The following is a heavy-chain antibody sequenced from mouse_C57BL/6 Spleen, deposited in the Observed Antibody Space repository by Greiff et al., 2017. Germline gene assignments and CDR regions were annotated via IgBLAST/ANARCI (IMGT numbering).Heavy chain of an antibody. J-gene: IGHJ3*01. CDR3: ARNNYYGSSRPFAY. CDR2: INPNNGGT. Sequence: VQLQQSGPELVKPGASVKISCKASGYTFTDHYMNWVKQSHGQSLEWIGDINPNNGGTSYNQKFKGKATLTVDKSSSTAYMELRSLTSEDSAVDYCARNNYYGSSRPFAYWGQGTLVTVSA. V-gene: IGHV1-26*01. D-gene: IGHD1-1*01. CDR1: GYTFTDHY.